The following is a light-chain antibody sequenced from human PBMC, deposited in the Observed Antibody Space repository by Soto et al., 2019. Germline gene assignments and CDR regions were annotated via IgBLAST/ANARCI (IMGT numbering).Light chain of an antibody. CDR2: LGF. Sequence: EIVMTQSPPSLTVTPGEPASISCSSSQRLLHSNGNIFLDWYLQKPGQSPQLLIYLGFNRASGVPDRVRGSAAGTDFTLKIRRVEAEDAGVYYCMQALQTPYTFGQGSKLEIK. CDR3: MQALQTPYT. J-gene: IGKJ2*01. CDR1: QRLLHSNGNIF. V-gene: IGKV2-28*01.